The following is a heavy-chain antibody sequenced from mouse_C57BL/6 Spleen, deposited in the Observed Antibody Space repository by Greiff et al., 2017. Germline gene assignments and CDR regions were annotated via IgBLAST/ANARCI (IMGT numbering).Heavy chain of an antibody. CDR2: ISSGGDYI. V-gene: IGHV5-9-1*02. CDR3: TRDGAYDGYYDD. J-gene: IGHJ4*01. CDR1: GFTFSSYA. Sequence: EVQLQESGEGLVKPGGSLKLSCAASGFTFSSYAMSWVRQTPEKRLEWVAYISSGGDYIYYADTVKGRFTISRDNARNTLYLQMSSLKSEDTAMYYCTRDGAYDGYYDDWGQGTSVTVSS. D-gene: IGHD2-3*01.